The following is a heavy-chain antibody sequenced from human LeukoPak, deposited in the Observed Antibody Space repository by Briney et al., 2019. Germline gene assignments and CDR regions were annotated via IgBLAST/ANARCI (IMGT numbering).Heavy chain of an antibody. Sequence: ASVKVSCKVSGYTLTELSMHWVRQAPGKGLEWMGGFDPEDGETIYAQKFQGRVTMTEDTSTDTAYMEMSSLRSEETAVYYCATPPIAYCGGDCYSSFDYWGQGTLVTVSS. V-gene: IGHV1-24*01. CDR2: FDPEDGET. J-gene: IGHJ4*02. CDR3: ATPPIAYCGGDCYSSFDY. D-gene: IGHD2-21*02. CDR1: GYTLTELS.